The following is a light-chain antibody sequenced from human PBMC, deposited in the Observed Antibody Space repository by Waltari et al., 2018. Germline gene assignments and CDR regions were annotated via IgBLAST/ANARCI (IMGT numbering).Light chain of an antibody. CDR3: CSYAGSSTYV. CDR1: SSDVGSYNL. V-gene: IGLV2-23*01. J-gene: IGLJ1*01. Sequence: QSALTQPASVSGSPGQSITISCTGTSSDVGSYNLVSWYQQHPGKAPKLMIYEGSKRPSGVSNRVSGSKSVNTASLTISGLQAEDEADYCCCSYAGSSTYVCGTGTNVTVL. CDR2: EGS.